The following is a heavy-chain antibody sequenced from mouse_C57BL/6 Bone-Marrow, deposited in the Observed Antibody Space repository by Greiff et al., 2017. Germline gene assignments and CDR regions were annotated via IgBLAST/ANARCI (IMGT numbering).Heavy chain of an antibody. V-gene: IGHV1-64*01. J-gene: IGHJ2*01. CDR2: IHPNSGST. CDR1: GYTFTSYW. D-gene: IGHD2-5*01. CDR3: ARNAYYSNWDY. Sequence: VQLQQPGAELVKPGASVKLSCKASGYTFTSYWMHWVKQRPGQGLEWIGMIHPNSGSTNYNEKFKSKATLTVDKSSSTAYMQLISLTSEDSAVYYCARNAYYSNWDYWGQGTTLTVSS.